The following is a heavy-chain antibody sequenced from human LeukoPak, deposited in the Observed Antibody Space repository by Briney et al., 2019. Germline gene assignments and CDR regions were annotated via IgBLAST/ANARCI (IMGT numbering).Heavy chain of an antibody. Sequence: SETLSLTCGVQGESFSGYYWSWIRQPPGKGLEWIGEISHSGITNYSPSLQSRVTISVDTSKNQFSLKLTSVTAADTAVYYCARGTYYYECSGPYYWGQGSLVTVSS. CDR1: GESFSGYY. D-gene: IGHD3-22*01. CDR2: ISHSGIT. CDR3: ARGTYYYECSGPYY. J-gene: IGHJ4*02. V-gene: IGHV4-34*01.